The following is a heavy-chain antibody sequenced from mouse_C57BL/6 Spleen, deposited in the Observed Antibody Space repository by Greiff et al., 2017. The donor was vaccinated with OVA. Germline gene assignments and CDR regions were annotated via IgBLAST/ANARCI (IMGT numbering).Heavy chain of an antibody. CDR1: GFTFSSYG. J-gene: IGHJ2*01. CDR3: AREGVGRGYYFDY. CDR2: ISSGGSYT. Sequence: DVKLVESGGDLVKPGGSLKLSCAASGFTFSSYGMSWVRQTPDKRLEWVATISSGGSYTYYPDSVKGRFTISRDNAKNTLYLHMSSLKSEDTAMYYCAREGVGRGYYFDYWGQGTTLTVSS. D-gene: IGHD1-1*02. V-gene: IGHV5-6*02.